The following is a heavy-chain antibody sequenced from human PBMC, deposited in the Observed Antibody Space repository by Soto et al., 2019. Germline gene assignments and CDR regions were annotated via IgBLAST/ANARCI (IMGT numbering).Heavy chain of an antibody. CDR3: ARGSKAVAGGLGDFDF. CDR1: GYTFTSYD. D-gene: IGHD6-19*01. V-gene: IGHV1-8*01. J-gene: IGHJ4*02. CDR2: MNPNSGNT. Sequence: ASVKVSCKASGYTFTSYDINWVRQATGQGLEWMGWMNPNSGNTGYAQKFQGRVTMTRSTSISTAYMELSSLTSEDTGVYYCARGSKAVAGGLGDFDFWGQGSLVTVSS.